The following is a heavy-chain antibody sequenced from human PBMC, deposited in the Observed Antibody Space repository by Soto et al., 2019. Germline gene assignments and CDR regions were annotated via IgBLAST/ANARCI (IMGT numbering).Heavy chain of an antibody. D-gene: IGHD2-8*01. V-gene: IGHV3-9*01. Sequence: EVQLVESGGGLVQPGRSLRLSCAASGFTFDDYAMHWVRQAPGKGLEWVSGISWNSGSIGYADSVKGRFTISRDNAKNSLYLQMNSLRAEDTALYYCANSNGVTPRDWYFDLWGRGTLVTVSS. CDR1: GFTFDDYA. CDR2: ISWNSGSI. CDR3: ANSNGVTPRDWYFDL. J-gene: IGHJ2*01.